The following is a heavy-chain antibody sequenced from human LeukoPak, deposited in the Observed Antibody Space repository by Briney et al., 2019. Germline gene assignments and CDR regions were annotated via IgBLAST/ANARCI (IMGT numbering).Heavy chain of an antibody. Sequence: PGGSLRLSCAASGFTFSSYSMNWVRQAPPKGLEWVSYISSSSSTIYYADSVKGQFTISRDNAKNSLYLQMNSLRDEDTAVYYCARSSYSSGWRTSFDIWGQGTMVTVSS. D-gene: IGHD6-19*01. CDR2: ISSSSSTI. CDR3: ARSSYSSGWRTSFDI. CDR1: GFTFSSYS. V-gene: IGHV3-48*02. J-gene: IGHJ3*02.